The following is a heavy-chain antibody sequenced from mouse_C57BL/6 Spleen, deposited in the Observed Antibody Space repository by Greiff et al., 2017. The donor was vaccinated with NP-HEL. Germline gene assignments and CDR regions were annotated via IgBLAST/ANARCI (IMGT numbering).Heavy chain of an antibody. V-gene: IGHV1-82*01. CDR2: IYPGDGDT. Sequence: QVQLQQSGPELVKPGASVKISCKASGYAFSSSWMNWVKQRPGKGLEWIGRIYPGDGDTNYNGKFKGKATLTADKSSSTAYMQLSSLTSEDSAVYFCARSTMALDYWGQGTTLTVSS. CDR1: GYAFSSSW. D-gene: IGHD2-1*01. J-gene: IGHJ2*01. CDR3: ARSTMALDY.